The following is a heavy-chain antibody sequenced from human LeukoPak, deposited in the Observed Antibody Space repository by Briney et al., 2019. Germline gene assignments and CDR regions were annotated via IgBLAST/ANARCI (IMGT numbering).Heavy chain of an antibody. V-gene: IGHV1-8*01. D-gene: IGHD1-26*01. CDR1: GCTFTSYD. Sequence: ASVKVSCKASGCTFTSYDINWVRQATGQGLEWMGWMNPNSGNTGYAQKFQGRVTMTRNTSISTAYIELSSLRSEDTAVYYCARGSGGSYYFDYWGQGTLVTVSS. CDR2: MNPNSGNT. J-gene: IGHJ4*02. CDR3: ARGSGGSYYFDY.